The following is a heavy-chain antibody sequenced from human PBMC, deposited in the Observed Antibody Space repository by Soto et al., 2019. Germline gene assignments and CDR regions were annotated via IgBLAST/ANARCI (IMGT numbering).Heavy chain of an antibody. Sequence: EASVKVSCKASGYTFTGYYMHWVRQAPGQGLEWMGWINPNSGGTNYAQKFQGWVTMTRDTSISTAYMELSRLRSEDTAVYYCARHREYPHGGTYGYYFDYWGQGTLVTVSS. D-gene: IGHD1-7*01. V-gene: IGHV1-2*04. CDR1: GYTFTGYY. J-gene: IGHJ4*02. CDR2: INPNSGGT. CDR3: ARHREYPHGGTYGYYFDY.